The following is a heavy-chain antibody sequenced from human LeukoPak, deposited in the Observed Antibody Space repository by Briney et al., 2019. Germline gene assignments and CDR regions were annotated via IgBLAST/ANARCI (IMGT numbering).Heavy chain of an antibody. V-gene: IGHV1-2*06. CDR3: ARDLRGIRAYYYDSSGYYLGY. J-gene: IGHJ4*02. D-gene: IGHD3-22*01. CDR2: INPNSGGT. Sequence: VKVSCKASGYTFTCYYMHWVRQAPGQGLEWMGRINPNSGGTNYAQKFQGRVRMTRDTSISTAYMELSRLRSDDTAVYYCARDLRGIRAYYYDSSGYYLGYWGQGTLVTVSS. CDR1: GYTFTCYY.